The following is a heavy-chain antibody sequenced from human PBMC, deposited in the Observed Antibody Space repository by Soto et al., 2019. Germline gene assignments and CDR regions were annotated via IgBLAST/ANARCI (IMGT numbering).Heavy chain of an antibody. J-gene: IGHJ6*03. Sequence: QVQLQQWGAGLLKPSETLSLTCAVYGGSFSGYYWSWIRQPPGKGLEWIGEINQSGSTNYNPSLKSRVTISVDTSKNQFSLKLSSVTAADTAVYYCARGIPAAMPGYYYYYMDVWGKGTTVTVSS. CDR1: GGSFSGYY. V-gene: IGHV4-34*01. CDR3: ARGIPAAMPGYYYYYMDV. D-gene: IGHD2-2*01. CDR2: INQSGST.